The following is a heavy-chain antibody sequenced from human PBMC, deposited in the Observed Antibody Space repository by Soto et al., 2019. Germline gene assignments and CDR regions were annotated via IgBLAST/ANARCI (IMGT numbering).Heavy chain of an antibody. D-gene: IGHD3-22*01. CDR3: ARTPGYYYDSSGYYPPGHDY. V-gene: IGHV3-7*03. CDR2: IKQDGSEK. Sequence: GGSLRLSCAASGFTFSSYWMSWVRQAPGEGLEWVANIKQDGSEKYYVDSVKGRFTISRDNAKNSLYLQMNSLRAEDTAVYYCARTPGYYYDSSGYYPPGHDYWGQGTLVTVSS. J-gene: IGHJ4*02. CDR1: GFTFSSYW.